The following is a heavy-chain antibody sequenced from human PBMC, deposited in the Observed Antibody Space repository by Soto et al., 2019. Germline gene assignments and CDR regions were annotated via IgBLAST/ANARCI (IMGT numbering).Heavy chain of an antibody. Sequence: SEALSLTWSGYGGSLSGCYRIWLRQPPGKGWWWIGEINHSRSTNYNPSLKSRVTIWVATSNNQFTLKLSSLTAAYPAVYYCARVTSGSYYRTYYYYGMDVWCHGATVTVS. CDR3: ARVTSGSYYRTYYYYGMDV. D-gene: IGHD3-10*01. CDR1: GGSLSGCY. J-gene: IGHJ6*02. V-gene: IGHV4-34*01. CDR2: INHSRST.